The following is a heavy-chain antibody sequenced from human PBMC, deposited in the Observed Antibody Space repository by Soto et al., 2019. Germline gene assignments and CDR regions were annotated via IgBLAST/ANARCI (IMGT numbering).Heavy chain of an antibody. Sequence: SETLSLTSIVSAGTIGDYSWNWIGPPPGKGLEWIGYIFYRGETKYNPSHSLWSRVTISTDTSKNQVSLTLTSVTAADTAVYYCARGSNSNFEGPIVWGQGTLVNVS. CDR3: ARGSNSNFEGPIV. D-gene: IGHD4-4*01. V-gene: IGHV4-59*13. CDR2: IFYRGET. CDR1: AGTIGDYS. J-gene: IGHJ4*02.